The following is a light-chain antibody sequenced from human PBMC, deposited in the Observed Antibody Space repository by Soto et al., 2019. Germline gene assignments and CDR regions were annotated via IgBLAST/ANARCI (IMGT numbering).Light chain of an antibody. CDR3: QHYFGPPLS. Sequence: DIVMTQSPDSLAVSLGERATINCKSSQSVLYRLTNKNYLAWYQQRPGQPPKLLISWASTRESGVPDRFSGSGSGTDFTLTISSLQAEEVAVYYCQHYFGPPLSFGGGTKVEIK. CDR2: WAS. CDR1: QSVLYRLTNKNY. J-gene: IGKJ4*01. V-gene: IGKV4-1*01.